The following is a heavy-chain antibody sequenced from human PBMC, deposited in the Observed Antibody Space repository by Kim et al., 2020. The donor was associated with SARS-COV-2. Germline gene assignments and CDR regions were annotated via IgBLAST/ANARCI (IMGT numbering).Heavy chain of an antibody. CDR3: ARPWFLEWLDYGMDV. J-gene: IGHJ6*02. D-gene: IGHD3-3*01. CDR1: GGTFSSYA. Sequence: SVKVSCKASGGTFSSYAISWVRQAPGQGLEWMGGIIPIFGTANYAQKFQGRVTITADESTSTAYMELSSLRSEDTAVYYCARPWFLEWLDYGMDVWGQGTTVTVSS. V-gene: IGHV1-69*13. CDR2: IIPIFGTA.